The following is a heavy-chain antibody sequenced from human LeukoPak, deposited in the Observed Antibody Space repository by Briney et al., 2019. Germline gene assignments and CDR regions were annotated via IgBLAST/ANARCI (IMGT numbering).Heavy chain of an antibody. D-gene: IGHD6-13*01. J-gene: IGHJ4*02. V-gene: IGHV3-30-3*01. CDR3: ARVGGEDSSSWYASYFDY. CDR1: GFTFSSYA. Sequence: PGGSLRLSCAASGFTFSSYAMHWVRQAPGKGLEWVAVISYDGSNKYYADSVKGRFTISRDNSKNTLYLQTNSLRAEDTAVYYCARVGGEDSSSWYASYFDYWGQGTLVTVSS. CDR2: ISYDGSNK.